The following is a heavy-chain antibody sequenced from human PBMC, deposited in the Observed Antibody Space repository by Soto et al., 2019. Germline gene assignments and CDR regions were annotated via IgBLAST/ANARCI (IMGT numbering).Heavy chain of an antibody. CDR3: ARAVHFDSRDSPCVDA. D-gene: IGHD3-22*01. Sequence: QVQLQGSGPGLVKPSQTLSLTCTISGDSITSGGFFWSWIRQHPGKGLEWLGYIYYSGGTSYSPSLKSRVTMSLDTSKNQFSLKPRSVTAADTAVYYCARAVHFDSRDSPCVDAWGQGTLVTVSS. V-gene: IGHV4-31*03. CDR1: GDSITSGGFF. J-gene: IGHJ5*02. CDR2: IYYSGGT.